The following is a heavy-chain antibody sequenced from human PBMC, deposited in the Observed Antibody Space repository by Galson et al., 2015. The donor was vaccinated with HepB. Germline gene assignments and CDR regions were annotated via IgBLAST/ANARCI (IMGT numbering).Heavy chain of an antibody. CDR2: ISYDGSNK. Sequence: SLRLSCAASGFTFSSYAMHWVRQAPGKGLEWVAVISYDGSNKYYADSVKGRFTISRDNSKNTLYLQMNSLRAEDTAVYYCARGIIAARLEYFQHWGQGTLVTVSS. D-gene: IGHD6-6*01. CDR1: GFTFSSYA. CDR3: ARGIIAARLEYFQH. V-gene: IGHV3-30-3*01. J-gene: IGHJ1*01.